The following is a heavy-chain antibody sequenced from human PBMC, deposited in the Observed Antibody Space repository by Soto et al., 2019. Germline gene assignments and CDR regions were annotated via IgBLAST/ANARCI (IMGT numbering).Heavy chain of an antibody. CDR3: ARQGSSSAWFASH. CDR1: GFTFSSYW. CDR2: IKQDGSEK. V-gene: IGHV3-7*01. D-gene: IGHD6-19*01. Sequence: GGSLRLSFAASGFTFSSYWMSWVRQAPGKGLEWVANIKQDGSEKYYVDSVKGRLIISRDNAKNSLYLQMNSLRAEDTAVYYCARQGSSSAWFASHWGQGTLVTVSS. J-gene: IGHJ4*02.